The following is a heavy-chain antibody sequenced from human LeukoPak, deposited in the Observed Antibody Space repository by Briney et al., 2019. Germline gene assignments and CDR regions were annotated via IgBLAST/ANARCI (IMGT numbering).Heavy chain of an antibody. V-gene: IGHV1-2*02. CDR1: GYTFTGYY. CDR2: INPNSGGT. CDR3: ARHRLGYCSGGSCYSGWDY. J-gene: IGHJ4*02. Sequence: ASVKASCKASGYTFTGYYMHWVRQAPGQGLEWMGWINPNSGGTNYAQKLQGRVTMTTDTSTSTAYMELRSLRSDDTAVYYCARHRLGYCSGGSCYSGWDYWGQGTLVTVSS. D-gene: IGHD2-15*01.